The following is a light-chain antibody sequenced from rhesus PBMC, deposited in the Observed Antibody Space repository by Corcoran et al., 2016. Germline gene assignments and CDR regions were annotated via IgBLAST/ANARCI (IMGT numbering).Light chain of an antibody. CDR1: QGISSS. CDR3: QQHNSNPLT. CDR2: SAA. J-gene: IGKJ4*01. Sequence: DIQMTQSPSSLSASVGDRVTITCQASQGISSSLAWYQQKPGKAPKLLIYSAASLKSGVPSRFSGGGSGTEFTLTISSLQPEDFATYYCQQHNSNPLTFGGGTKVELK. V-gene: IGKV1-33*02.